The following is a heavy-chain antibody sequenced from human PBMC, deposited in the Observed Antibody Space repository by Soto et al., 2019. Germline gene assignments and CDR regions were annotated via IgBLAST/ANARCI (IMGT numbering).Heavy chain of an antibody. J-gene: IGHJ5*02. CDR3: AKSAWQQLLLGWFDP. Sequence: PGGSLRLSCAAAGFTFSSYAMSWVRQAPGKGLEWVSAISGSGGSTYYADSGKGRFTISRDNSKNTLYLQMNSLRAEDPAVYYCAKSAWQQLLLGWFDPWGQGTLVTVSS. CDR2: ISGSGGST. CDR1: GFTFSSYA. D-gene: IGHD6-13*01. V-gene: IGHV3-23*01.